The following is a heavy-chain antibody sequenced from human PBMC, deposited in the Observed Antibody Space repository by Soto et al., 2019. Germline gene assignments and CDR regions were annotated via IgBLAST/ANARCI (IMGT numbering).Heavy chain of an antibody. CDR2: INAGYGNT. Sequence: QVHLVQSGAEVRKPGASVKVSCKASGYTFSSYAMHWVRQAPGQRLEWMGWINAGYGNTKSSQNFQDRVTMSWDTSASTAYRELTSLRSEDTAVYYCARDTGDGPFDFWGQGTLVNVSS. J-gene: IGHJ4*02. CDR1: GYTFSSYA. V-gene: IGHV1-3*01. D-gene: IGHD7-27*01. CDR3: ARDTGDGPFDF.